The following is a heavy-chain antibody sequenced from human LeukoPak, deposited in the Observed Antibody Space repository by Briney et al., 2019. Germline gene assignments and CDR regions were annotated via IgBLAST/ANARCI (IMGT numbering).Heavy chain of an antibody. CDR3: TRVPVGSNGWFDP. CDR1: GFTFSSYW. D-gene: IGHD4-23*01. Sequence: QPGGSLRLSCAASGFTFSSYWMTWVRQAPGKGLEWVANIKQDGSERNYVDSVKGRFTISRDNAMNTAYLQMNSLRVEDTAVYYCTRVPVGSNGWFDPWGQGTLVTVSS. V-gene: IGHV3-7*01. J-gene: IGHJ5*02. CDR2: IKQDGSER.